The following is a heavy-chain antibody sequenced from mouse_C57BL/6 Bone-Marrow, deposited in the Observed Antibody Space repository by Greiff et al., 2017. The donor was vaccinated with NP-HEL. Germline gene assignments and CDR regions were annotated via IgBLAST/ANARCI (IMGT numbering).Heavy chain of an antibody. Sequence: EVKLMESEGGLVQPGSSMKLSCTASGFTFSDYYMAWVRQVPEKGLEWVANINYDGSSTYYLDSLKSRFIISRDNAKNILYLQMSSLKSEDTATYYCARGWLLRRDWYFDVWGTGTTVTVSS. CDR3: ARGWLLRRDWYFDV. J-gene: IGHJ1*03. V-gene: IGHV5-16*01. D-gene: IGHD2-3*01. CDR2: INYDGSST. CDR1: GFTFSDYY.